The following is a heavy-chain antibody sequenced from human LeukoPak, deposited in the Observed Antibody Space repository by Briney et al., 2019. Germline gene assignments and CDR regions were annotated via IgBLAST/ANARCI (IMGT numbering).Heavy chain of an antibody. Sequence: GGSLRLSCAASGFTFENYGMTWVRQAPGKGLEWVSHINWSGGTIDYADSVKGRFTISRDDAKRSLYLQMNSLTAEDTALYYCARKGSGIDYWGQGALVAVSS. D-gene: IGHD2-15*01. V-gene: IGHV3-20*04. J-gene: IGHJ4*02. CDR1: GFTFENYG. CDR2: INWSGGTI. CDR3: ARKGSGIDY.